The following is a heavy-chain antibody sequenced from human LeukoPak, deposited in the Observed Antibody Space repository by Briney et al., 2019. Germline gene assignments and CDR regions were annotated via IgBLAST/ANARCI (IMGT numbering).Heavy chain of an antibody. CDR1: GFTFTDYG. CDR3: TTFDM. J-gene: IGHJ3*02. V-gene: IGHV3-30*03. Sequence: SGGSRRFSWAAPGFTFTDYGIHWVGKVPGKGLEWVAVISYDGRNKNYADSVKGRFTISRDDSKNTLYLQMNSLRVDDTALYYCTTFDMWGQGTMVTVSS. CDR2: ISYDGRNK.